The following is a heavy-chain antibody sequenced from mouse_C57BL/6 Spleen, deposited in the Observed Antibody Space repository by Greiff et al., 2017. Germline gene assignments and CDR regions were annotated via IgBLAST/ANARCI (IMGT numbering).Heavy chain of an antibody. CDR1: GYTFTDYY. CDR2: INPYNGGT. Sequence: EVQLQESGPVLVKPGASVKMSCKASGYTFTDYYMNWVKQSPGKSLEWIGVINPYNGGTSYNKKFKGKATLTVDKSSSTAYMELNSLTSEDSAVYYCARRDVGYFDVWGTGTTVTVSS. CDR3: ARRDVGYFDV. D-gene: IGHD3-3*01. V-gene: IGHV1-19*01. J-gene: IGHJ1*03.